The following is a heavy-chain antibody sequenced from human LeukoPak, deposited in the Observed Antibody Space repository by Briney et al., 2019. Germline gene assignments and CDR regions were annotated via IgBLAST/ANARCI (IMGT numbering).Heavy chain of an antibody. Sequence: SETLSLTCTVSGVSISSSSYYWGWIRQPPGKGLEWIGSIYYSGSTYYNPSLKSRVTISVDTSKNQFSLKLSSVTAADTAVYYCASNYYGSGSPIDYWGQGTLVTVSS. CDR3: ASNYYGSGSPIDY. V-gene: IGHV4-39*07. D-gene: IGHD3-10*01. J-gene: IGHJ4*02. CDR1: GVSISSSSYY. CDR2: IYYSGST.